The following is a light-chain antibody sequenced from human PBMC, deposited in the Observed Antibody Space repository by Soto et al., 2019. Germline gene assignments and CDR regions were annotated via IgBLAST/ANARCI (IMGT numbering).Light chain of an antibody. Sequence: DIPMTQSPSTLSASLGDRVTIICRASRSVDKWLAWYQQKSGKAPKLLIYEASHLQSGVPSRFGGSGSGTEFTLTINNLQPEDVAAYYCQQYSSFWTFGQGNTVEV. V-gene: IGKV1-5*02. CDR3: QQYSSFWT. CDR1: RSVDKW. J-gene: IGKJ1*01. CDR2: EAS.